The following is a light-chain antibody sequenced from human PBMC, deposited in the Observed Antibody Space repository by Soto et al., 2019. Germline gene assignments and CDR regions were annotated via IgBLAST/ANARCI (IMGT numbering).Light chain of an antibody. CDR2: DAS. V-gene: IGKV3-11*01. CDR1: QSVSST. CDR3: HQRSNRGT. J-gene: IGKJ5*01. Sequence: IALALYPSSLSLKPEERATLTFRASQSVSSTLAWYQQKPGQAPRLLIYDASDRATGIPARFSGSGSGTDFTLTISSLEPEDFAVYYWHQRSNRGTFGQR.